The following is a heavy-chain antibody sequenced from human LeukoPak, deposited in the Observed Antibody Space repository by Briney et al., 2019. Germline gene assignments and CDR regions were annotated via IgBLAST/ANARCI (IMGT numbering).Heavy chain of an antibody. J-gene: IGHJ4*02. Sequence: GGSLRLSCVASEFTFSNYWIHWVRQPPGKGLVWVSRIRYDGIVTNYADSVKGRFTISRDNAKNSLYLQMNSLRAEDTAVYYCARDARYYYDSSGYYYYWGQGTLVTVSS. CDR3: ARDARYYYDSSGYYYY. CDR1: EFTFSNYW. CDR2: IRYDGIVT. D-gene: IGHD3-22*01. V-gene: IGHV3-74*01.